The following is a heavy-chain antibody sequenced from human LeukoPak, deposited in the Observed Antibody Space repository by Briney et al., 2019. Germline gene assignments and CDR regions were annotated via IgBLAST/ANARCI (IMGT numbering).Heavy chain of an antibody. CDR1: GYTFTYYW. Sequence: EALNTYCQGSGYTFTYYWIAWVREMPGKGLEWVGVIYPCDSATKYNPFFQGQVTISADKSISTAYLQWNSLKASDTAMYYCARHIVSSGYYSGTHYYATDVWGQGTTVTVSS. J-gene: IGHJ6*02. CDR2: IYPCDSAT. D-gene: IGHD3-22*01. CDR3: ARHIVSSGYYSGTHYYATDV. V-gene: IGHV5-51*01.